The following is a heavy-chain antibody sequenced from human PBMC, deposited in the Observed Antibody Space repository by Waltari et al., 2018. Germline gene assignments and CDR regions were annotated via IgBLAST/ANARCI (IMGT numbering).Heavy chain of an antibody. D-gene: IGHD1-1*01. J-gene: IGHJ6*02. V-gene: IGHV1-69*02. Sequence: QVQLVQSGAEVKKPGSSVKVSCKASGGTFSSYTISWVRQAPGQGLEWMGRIIPILGIANYAQKCQGRVTITADKSTSTAYMELSSLRSEDTAVYYCARGTYGRLYGMDVWGQGTTVTVSS. CDR1: GGTFSSYT. CDR2: IIPILGIA. CDR3: ARGTYGRLYGMDV.